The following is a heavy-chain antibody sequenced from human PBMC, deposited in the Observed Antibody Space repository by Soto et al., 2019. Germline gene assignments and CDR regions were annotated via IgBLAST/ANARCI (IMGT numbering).Heavy chain of an antibody. CDR2: IYYLGGT. J-gene: IGHJ1*01. CDR1: GGSMSEYF. D-gene: IGHD3-10*01. Sequence: SETLSVTCSVSGGSMSEYFWSVIRQSPGKGLEWIGYIYYLGGTDYNPSLKSRVTISVDTSKMKFSLRLTSVTAADTAVYYCARDGYDGSGSPYPAYWGPGTKVTV. CDR3: ARDGYDGSGSPYPAY. V-gene: IGHV4-59*01.